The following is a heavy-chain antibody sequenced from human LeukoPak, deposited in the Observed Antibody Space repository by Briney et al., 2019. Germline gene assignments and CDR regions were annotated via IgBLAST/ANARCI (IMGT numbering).Heavy chain of an antibody. CDR3: AKKGSCANCYKGVSPIES. D-gene: IGHD2/OR15-2a*01. J-gene: IGHJ4*02. Sequence: PGGSLRLSCAASGFTFYNFAMGWVRQAPGKGLEWVSGVSANGVFKFYADSVKGRFTISRDNSKNTLYLQMDSLRAEDTAVYYCAKKGSCANCYKGVSPIESWGQGTLVTVSS. CDR2: VSANGVFK. CDR1: GFTFYNFA. V-gene: IGHV3-23*01.